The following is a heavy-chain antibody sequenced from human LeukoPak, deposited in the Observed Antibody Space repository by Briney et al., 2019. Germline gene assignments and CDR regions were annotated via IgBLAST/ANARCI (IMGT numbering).Heavy chain of an antibody. V-gene: IGHV4-59*11. CDR3: ARGRVSSSTWYSTYYYFFYMDF. CDR2: VDHTGST. Sequence: SETLSLTCTVSDDSITMHYWTWIRQPPGKGLEWIGYVDHTGSTKFNPSLNGRVSISRDTSNNFFSLRLRSVTAADTAVYFCARGRVSSSTWYSTYYYFFYMDFWGKGTTVTVSS. D-gene: IGHD4-11*01. J-gene: IGHJ6*03. CDR1: DDSITMHY.